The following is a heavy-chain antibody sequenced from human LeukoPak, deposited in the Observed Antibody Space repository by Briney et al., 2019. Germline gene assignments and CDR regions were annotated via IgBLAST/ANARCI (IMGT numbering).Heavy chain of an antibody. Sequence: ASVKVSCKASGYTFTSYGISWVRQAPGQGLEWMGWISAHNGNTNYAQKLQGRVTMTTDTSTSTAYMELRSLRSDDTAVYYCARAGGITIFGNWFDPWGQGTLVTVSS. CDR1: GYTFTSYG. D-gene: IGHD3-3*01. CDR2: ISAHNGNT. CDR3: ARAGGITIFGNWFDP. V-gene: IGHV1-18*01. J-gene: IGHJ5*02.